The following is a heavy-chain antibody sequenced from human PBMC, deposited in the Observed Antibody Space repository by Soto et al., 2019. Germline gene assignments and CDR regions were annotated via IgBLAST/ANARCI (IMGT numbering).Heavy chain of an antibody. CDR2: IWYDGSNK. V-gene: IGHV3-33*01. Sequence: QVQLVESGGGVVQPGTSLRLSCITSGFTFRSHGMHWVRQAPGKGLEWLAIIWYDGSNKYYADSVEGRFTISRDNSRDTVYLQMNSLRAEDTALYYCARNNGNYRLDDWGQGALVIVSS. CDR1: GFTFRSHG. D-gene: IGHD1-7*01. J-gene: IGHJ4*02. CDR3: ARNNGNYRLDD.